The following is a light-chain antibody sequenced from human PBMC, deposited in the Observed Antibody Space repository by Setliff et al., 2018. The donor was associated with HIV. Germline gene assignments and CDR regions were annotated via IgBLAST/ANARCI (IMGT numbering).Light chain of an antibody. CDR2: EVS. CDR1: SSDVGGYNY. Sequence: QSVLTQPVSVSGSPGQSITISCTGTSSDVGGYNYVSWYQQHPGKAPKLMIYEVSNRPSGVSNRFFGSKSGTTASLTISGLQAEDEADYYCSSYTSSSAPYVVGTGTKVTVL. CDR3: SSYTSSSAPYV. V-gene: IGLV2-14*01. J-gene: IGLJ1*01.